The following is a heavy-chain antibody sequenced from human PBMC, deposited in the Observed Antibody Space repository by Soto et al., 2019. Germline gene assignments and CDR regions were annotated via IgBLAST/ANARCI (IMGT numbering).Heavy chain of an antibody. D-gene: IGHD4-17*01. J-gene: IGHJ4*02. CDR3: ATRGPSTVTTAFDS. V-gene: IGHV1-46*01. CDR2: INPSGGST. Sequence: QVLLVQSGAEVKKPGASVKVSCKASGYTFTSYYIHWVRQAPGQGLEWMGIINPSGGSTNYAQEFQGRVTVTRDTSTSTVYMELRSLRSDDTAVYYCATRGPSTVTTAFDSWGQGTLVTVSS. CDR1: GYTFTSYY.